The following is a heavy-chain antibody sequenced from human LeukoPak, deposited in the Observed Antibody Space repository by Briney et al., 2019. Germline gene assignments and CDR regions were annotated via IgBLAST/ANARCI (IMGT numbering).Heavy chain of an antibody. J-gene: IGHJ4*02. V-gene: IGHV3-30*03. CDR1: GFTFSSYG. CDR2: ILSDGRNK. Sequence: GRSLRLSCAASGFTFSSYGMHWVRQAPGKGLEWVAGILSDGRNKHYTDFILGRFTISRDNSNNTLYLQMNSLKVEDTAVYYCVLGRDPYFDYWGRGTLVTVSS. CDR3: VLGRDPYFDY.